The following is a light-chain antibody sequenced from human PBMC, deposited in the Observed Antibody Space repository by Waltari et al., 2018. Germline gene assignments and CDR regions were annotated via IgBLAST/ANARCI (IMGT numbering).Light chain of an antibody. J-gene: IGKJ1*01. Sequence: DIVMTQSPDSLAVSLGERATINCKSSQIIVHNSNNKTYLSWYQQKSGQPPKVLIYWASTRDFWVPDRFSGSGSATDFTLTISSLQAEDVAVYYCQQYYSSPQTFGQGTKVEIK. CDR3: QQYYSSPQT. CDR1: QIIVHNSNNKTY. CDR2: WAS. V-gene: IGKV4-1*01.